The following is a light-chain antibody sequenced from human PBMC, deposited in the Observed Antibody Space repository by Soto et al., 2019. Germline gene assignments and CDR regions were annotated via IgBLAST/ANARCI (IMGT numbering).Light chain of an antibody. V-gene: IGKV3-11*01. CDR3: QQRSNWPLT. CDR2: DAS. J-gene: IGKJ4*01. Sequence: EIVLTQSPATLSLSPGERATLSCTTSQSVSGYLAWYQHRPGRAPRLLIFDASNRASGIPARFRGSGSGTDFTLTISSLEPEDFAVYFCQQRSNWPLTFGGGTKVEIK. CDR1: QSVSGY.